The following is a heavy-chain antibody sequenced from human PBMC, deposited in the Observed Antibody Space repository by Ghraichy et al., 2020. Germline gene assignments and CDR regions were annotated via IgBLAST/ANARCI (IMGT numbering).Heavy chain of an antibody. CDR3: YTQQWLMRGSDY. J-gene: IGHJ4*02. CDR1: GFTFSNAW. Sequence: GGSLRLSCAASGFTFSNAWMSWVRQAPGKGLEWVGRIKSTADGETTDYAAPVKGRFSISRDDSKNTLYLQMNSLKTEDTAVYFCYTQQWLMRGSDYWGQGTLFTVAS. V-gene: IGHV3-15*01. D-gene: IGHD6-19*01. CDR2: IKSTADGETT.